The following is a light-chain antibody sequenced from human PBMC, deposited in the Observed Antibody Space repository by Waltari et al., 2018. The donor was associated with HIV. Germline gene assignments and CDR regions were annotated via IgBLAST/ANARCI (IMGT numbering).Light chain of an antibody. J-gene: IGKJ2*01. CDR1: QTVISDY. CDR3: QQYGNSPRT. Sequence: EIVLTQSPGPLSLSPGERATLSCRASQTVISDYLAWYQQKPGQAPRLLMYGASTRASGIPDRFSGSGSGTDFTLTISRLEPEDFAVYYCQQYGNSPRTFGQGTNLEIK. V-gene: IGKV3-20*01. CDR2: GAS.